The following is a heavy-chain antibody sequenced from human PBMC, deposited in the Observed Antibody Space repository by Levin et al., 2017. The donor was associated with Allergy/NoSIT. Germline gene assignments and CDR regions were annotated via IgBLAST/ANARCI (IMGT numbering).Heavy chain of an antibody. J-gene: IGHJ4*02. V-gene: IGHV3-23*01. CDR1: GFALSDSA. D-gene: IGHD2-15*01. CDR3: ARGSYCSAGTCYSRLGY. Sequence: GGSLRLSCAGSGFALSDSAMTWVRQAPGEGLVWVSGISDSGSSTYYAESVKGRFTISRDFSTNTVFLQMNNLNAEDTALYYCARGSYCSAGTCYSRLGYWGQGTLVTVSS. CDR2: ISDSGSST.